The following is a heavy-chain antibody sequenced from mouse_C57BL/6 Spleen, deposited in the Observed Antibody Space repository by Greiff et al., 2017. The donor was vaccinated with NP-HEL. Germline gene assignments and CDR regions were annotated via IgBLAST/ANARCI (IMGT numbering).Heavy chain of an antibody. CDR3: AREGVYYGSSYYFDY. D-gene: IGHD1-1*01. J-gene: IGHJ2*01. Sequence: QVQLKQPGTELVKPGASVKLSCKASGYTFTSYWMHWVKQRPGQGLEWIGNINPSNGGTNYNEKFKSKATLTVDKSSSTAYMQLSSLTSEDSAVYYCAREGVYYGSSYYFDYWGQGTTLTVSS. CDR1: GYTFTSYW. V-gene: IGHV1-53*01. CDR2: INPSNGGT.